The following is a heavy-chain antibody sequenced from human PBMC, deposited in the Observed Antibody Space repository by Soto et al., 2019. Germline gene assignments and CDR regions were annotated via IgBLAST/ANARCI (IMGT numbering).Heavy chain of an antibody. J-gene: IGHJ6*02. D-gene: IGHD3-10*01. V-gene: IGHV1-18*01. CDR3: AREGDGAGSYKYYYFGMDV. CDR1: GYTFTSYG. CDR2: ISPYNGNT. Sequence: ASVKVSCKSSGYTFTSYGISWLRQSAGQGLEWMGWISPYNGNTESAQKFKGRLTMTTDTSTSTGYLELRNLRSDDTAVYYCAREGDGAGSYKYYYFGMDVWGQGTTVTVSS.